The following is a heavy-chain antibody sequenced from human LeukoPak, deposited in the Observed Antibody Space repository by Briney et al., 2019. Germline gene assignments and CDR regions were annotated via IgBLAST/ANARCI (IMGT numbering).Heavy chain of an antibody. J-gene: IGHJ6*03. CDR3: ARDHVVATNYYYMDV. CDR1: GFTFSSYA. Sequence: PGGSLRLSCAASGFTFSSYAMHWVRQAPGQGLEWMGWINPNSGGTNYAQKFQGRVTMTRDTSISTAYMELSRLRSDDTAVYYCARDHVVATNYYYMDVWGKGTTVTVSS. V-gene: IGHV1-2*02. CDR2: INPNSGGT. D-gene: IGHD5-12*01.